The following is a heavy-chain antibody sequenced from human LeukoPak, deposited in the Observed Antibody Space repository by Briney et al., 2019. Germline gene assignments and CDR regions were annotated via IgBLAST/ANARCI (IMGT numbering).Heavy chain of an antibody. CDR3: ASLTTVTTDDYYYYYMDV. CDR2: IYTSGST. Sequence: PSETLSLTCTVSGGSISSYYWSWIRQPAGKGLEGIGRIYTSGSTNYNPSLKSRVTMSVDTSKTLFSLKLSSVTAADTAVYYCASLTTVTTDDYYYYYMDVWGKGTTVTVSS. V-gene: IGHV4-4*07. D-gene: IGHD4-17*01. CDR1: GGSISSYY. J-gene: IGHJ6*03.